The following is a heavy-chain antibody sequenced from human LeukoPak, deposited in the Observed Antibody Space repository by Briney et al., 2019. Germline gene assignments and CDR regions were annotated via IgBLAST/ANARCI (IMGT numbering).Heavy chain of an antibody. CDR2: ISGSGGST. V-gene: IGHV3-23*01. CDR1: GFTFSSYW. J-gene: IGHJ4*02. CDR3: AKHGGTYYYDSSGLDYFDY. Sequence: GGSLRLSCAASGFTFSSYWMNWARQAPGKGLEWVSAISGSGGSTYYADSVKGRFTISRDNSKNTLYLQMNSLRAEDTAVYYCAKHGGTYYYDSSGLDYFDYWGQGTLVTVSS. D-gene: IGHD3-22*01.